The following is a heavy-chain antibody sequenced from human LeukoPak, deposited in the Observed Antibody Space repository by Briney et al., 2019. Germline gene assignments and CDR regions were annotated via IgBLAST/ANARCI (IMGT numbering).Heavy chain of an antibody. CDR1: GYTFIDYY. CDR2: INPNSGGT. V-gene: IGHV1-2*02. D-gene: IGHD3-16*01. CDR3: ARRLRTRFDADFDY. Sequence: ASVKVSCKPSGYTFIDYYMHWVRQAPGQGLEWMGWINPNSGGTNYAQIFQGRVTMTRDTSISTAYMELSRLRSDDTAVYYCARRLRTRFDADFDYWGQGTLVTVSS. J-gene: IGHJ4*02.